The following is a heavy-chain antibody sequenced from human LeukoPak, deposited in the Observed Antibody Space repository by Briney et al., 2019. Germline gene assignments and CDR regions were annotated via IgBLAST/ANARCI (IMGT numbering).Heavy chain of an antibody. CDR2: MSTSSTYI. Sequence: GGSLRLSCAASGFNFRGYNMNWVRQGPGKGLEWVSSMSTSSTYIYYADSIKGRFTISRDDARSLLYLQMDSLRAEDTAVYYCVRDFSLGFCNTTTCRYPFDSWGEGTLVTVSS. J-gene: IGHJ4*02. V-gene: IGHV3-21*06. CDR3: VRDFSLGFCNTTTCRYPFDS. CDR1: GFNFRGYN. D-gene: IGHD3-9*01.